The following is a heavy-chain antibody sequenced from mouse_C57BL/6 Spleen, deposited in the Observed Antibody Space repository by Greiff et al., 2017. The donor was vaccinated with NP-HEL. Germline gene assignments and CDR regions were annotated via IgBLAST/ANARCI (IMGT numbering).Heavy chain of an antibody. D-gene: IGHD2-5*01. J-gene: IGHJ4*01. V-gene: IGHV5-17*01. Sequence: EVQGVESGGGLVKPGGSLKLSCAASGFTFSDYGMHWVRQAPEKGLEWVAYISSGSSTIYYADTVKGRFTISRDNAKNTLFLQMTSLRSEDTAMYYCARPPLYYSNYEAMDYWGQGTSVTVSS. CDR1: GFTFSDYG. CDR3: ARPPLYYSNYEAMDY. CDR2: ISSGSSTI.